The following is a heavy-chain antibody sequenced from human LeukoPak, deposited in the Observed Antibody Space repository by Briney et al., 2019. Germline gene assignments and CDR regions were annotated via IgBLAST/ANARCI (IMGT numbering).Heavy chain of an antibody. CDR1: GFTFSSYG. D-gene: IGHD4-11*01. V-gene: IGHV3-30*03. Sequence: GRSLRLSCAASGFTFSSYGMHWVRQAPGKGLEWVAVISYDGSNKYYADSVKGRFTISRDNSKNTLYLQMNSLRAEDTAVYYCARDLDYSIDYWGQGTLVTVSS. J-gene: IGHJ4*02. CDR2: ISYDGSNK. CDR3: ARDLDYSIDY.